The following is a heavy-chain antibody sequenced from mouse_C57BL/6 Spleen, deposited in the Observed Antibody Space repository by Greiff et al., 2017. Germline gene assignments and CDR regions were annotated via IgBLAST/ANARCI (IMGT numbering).Heavy chain of an antibody. CDR2: FYPGRGSI. J-gene: IGHJ1*03. CDR1: GSTFTEYT. Sequence: VQLQQSGAELVKPGASVKLSCKASGSTFTEYTIHWLKQRSGQGLEWIGWFYPGRGSIKYNEKFKDKATLTADKSSSSVYMELSRLTSEDSAVYFCARHEEGYYYGSSYWYFDVWGTGTTVTVSS. D-gene: IGHD1-1*01. V-gene: IGHV1-62-2*01. CDR3: ARHEEGYYYGSSYWYFDV.